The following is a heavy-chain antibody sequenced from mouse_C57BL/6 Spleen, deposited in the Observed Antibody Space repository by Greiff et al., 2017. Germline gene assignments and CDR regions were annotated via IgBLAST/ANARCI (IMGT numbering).Heavy chain of an antibody. CDR1: GYTFTSYW. V-gene: IGHV1-59*01. Sequence: QVQLQQPGAELVRPGTSVKLSCKASGYTFTSYWMHWVKQRPGQGLEWIGVIDPSDSYTNYNQKFKGKATLTVDTSSSTAYMQLSSLTSEDSAVYYCARSYYYGSSYKYFDVWGTGTTVTVSS. D-gene: IGHD1-1*01. J-gene: IGHJ1*03. CDR3: ARSYYYGSSYKYFDV. CDR2: IDPSDSYT.